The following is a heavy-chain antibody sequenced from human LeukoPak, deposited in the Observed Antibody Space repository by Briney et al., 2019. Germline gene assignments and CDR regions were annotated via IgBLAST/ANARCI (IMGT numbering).Heavy chain of an antibody. CDR1: GYTFTDYY. V-gene: IGHV1-69-2*01. CDR3: ATKLAAIGAFDI. J-gene: IGHJ3*02. D-gene: IGHD2-2*01. CDR2: VDPEDGET. Sequence: GASVKVSCKASGYTFTDYYMHWVQQAPGKGLEWMGRVDPEDGETIYAEKFQGRVTITADTSTDTAYMELSSLRSEDTAVYYCATKLAAIGAFDIWGQGTMVTVSS.